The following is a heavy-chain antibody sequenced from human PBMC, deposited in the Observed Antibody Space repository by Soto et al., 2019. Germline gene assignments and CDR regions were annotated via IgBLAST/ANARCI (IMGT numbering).Heavy chain of an antibody. V-gene: IGHV3-11*01. CDR3: TKALYCSSTSCYSGGDTFHV. D-gene: IGHD2-2*01. CDR1: GFTFSDYY. Sequence: GSLRLSCAASGFTFSDYYMSWIRQAPGKGLEWVSYISSSGSTIYYADSVKGRFTISRDNAKNSLYLQMNSLRAEDTAIYFCTKALYCSSTSCYSGGDTFHVWGQGTMVTVSS. J-gene: IGHJ3*01. CDR2: ISSSGSTI.